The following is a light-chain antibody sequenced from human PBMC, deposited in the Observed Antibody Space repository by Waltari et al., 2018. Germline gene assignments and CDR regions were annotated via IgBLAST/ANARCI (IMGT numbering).Light chain of an antibody. J-gene: IGKJ1*01. CDR1: QSVSRY. Sequence: EIVFTQSGPLSLSPGERATLSCRASQSVSRYLAWYQQKPGQAPRLLIYDASSRATGMPDRFSGSGSGTDCSLTISRLEPEDFAVYYCQKYGSLPATFGQGTKVEIK. CDR3: QKYGSLPAT. V-gene: IGKV3-20*01. CDR2: DAS.